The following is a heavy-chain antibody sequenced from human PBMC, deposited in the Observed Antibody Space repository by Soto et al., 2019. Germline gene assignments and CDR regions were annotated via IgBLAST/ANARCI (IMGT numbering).Heavy chain of an antibody. CDR2: ISYDGSDK. V-gene: IGHV3-30*19. CDR3: ARDYYKYYDSSGYYRSPAY. D-gene: IGHD3-22*01. Sequence: GGSLRLSCAASGFMFSNHGMHWVRQAPGKGLEWVALISYDGSDKDYADSVKGRFTISRDNSRNTLFLQMNSLRAEDTAVYYCARDYYKYYDSSGYYRSPAYWGQGTLVTVPQ. CDR1: GFMFSNHG. J-gene: IGHJ4*02.